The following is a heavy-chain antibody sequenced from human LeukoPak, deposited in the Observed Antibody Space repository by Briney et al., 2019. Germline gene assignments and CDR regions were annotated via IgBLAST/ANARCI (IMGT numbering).Heavy chain of an antibody. J-gene: IGHJ4*02. Sequence: GRSPRLSCAASGFXFSSYGMHWVRQAPGKGLEWVAVIWYDGSNKYYADSVKGRFTISRDNSKNTLYLQMNSLRAEDTAVYYCARDSNYYGSGSYFDYWGQGTLVTVSS. CDR1: GFXFSSYG. D-gene: IGHD3-10*01. V-gene: IGHV3-33*01. CDR3: ARDSNYYGSGSYFDY. CDR2: IWYDGSNK.